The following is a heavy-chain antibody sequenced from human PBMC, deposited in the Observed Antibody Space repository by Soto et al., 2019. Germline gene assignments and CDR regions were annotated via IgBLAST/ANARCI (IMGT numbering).Heavy chain of an antibody. CDR3: ARDSERGGSYKNEGYYYYDGMDV. CDR1: GGTFSSYA. V-gene: IGHV1-69*01. CDR2: SIPIFGTA. D-gene: IGHD1-26*01. Sequence: QVQLVQSGAEVKKPGSSVKVSCKASGGTFSSYAISWVRQAPGQGLEWMGGSIPIFGTANYAQKFQGRVTITADESTSTAYMELSSLRSEDTAVYYCARDSERGGSYKNEGYYYYDGMDVWGQGTTVTVSS. J-gene: IGHJ6*02.